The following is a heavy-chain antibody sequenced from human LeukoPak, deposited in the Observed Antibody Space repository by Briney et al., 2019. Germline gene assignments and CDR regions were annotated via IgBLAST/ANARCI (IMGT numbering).Heavy chain of an antibody. V-gene: IGHV6-1*01. CDR2: TYYRSKWYN. CDR1: GDSVSSNNGA. D-gene: IGHD3-9*01. CDR3: ARDVGTTGWHTFDY. Sequence: SQTLSLTCAISGDSVSSNNGAWNWIRQSPSRGLEWLGRTYYRSKWYNDYAESLISRITISPVTSKNQFSLQLYSVTPEDTAVYYCARDVGTTGWHTFDYWGQGTLVTVSS. J-gene: IGHJ4*02.